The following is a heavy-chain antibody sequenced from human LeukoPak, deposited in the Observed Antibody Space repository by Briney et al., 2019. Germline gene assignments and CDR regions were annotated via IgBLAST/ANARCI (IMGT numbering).Heavy chain of an antibody. CDR2: ISGSGVST. J-gene: IGHJ4*02. CDR1: GFRFSSYA. V-gene: IGHV3-23*01. Sequence: GGSLRLSCAASGFRFSSYAMSWVRQAPGKGLEWVSAISGSGVSTYYADSVKGRFTVSRDNSKNTLYLQMNSLRAEDTAVYYCAKLRFLEWSAPADYWGQGTLVTVSS. CDR3: AKLRFLEWSAPADY. D-gene: IGHD3-3*01.